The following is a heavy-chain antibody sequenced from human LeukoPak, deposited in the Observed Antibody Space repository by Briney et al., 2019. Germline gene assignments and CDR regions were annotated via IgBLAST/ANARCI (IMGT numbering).Heavy chain of an antibody. Sequence: SETLSLACTVSGYSISSGYYWGWIRQPPGKGLEWIGSIYHSGSTYYNPSLKSRVTISGDTSKNQFSLNLSSVTATDTAVYYCARDCSSTTCYTRSFDPWGQGTLVTVSS. D-gene: IGHD2-2*02. V-gene: IGHV4-38-2*02. CDR2: IYHSGST. CDR3: ARDCSSTTCYTRSFDP. CDR1: GYSISSGYY. J-gene: IGHJ5*02.